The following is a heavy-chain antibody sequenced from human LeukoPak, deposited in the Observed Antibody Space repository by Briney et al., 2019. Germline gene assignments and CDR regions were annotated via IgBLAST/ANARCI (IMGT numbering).Heavy chain of an antibody. Sequence: ASVKVSCKASGYTFTSYGISWVRQAPGQGLEWMGWISAYNADTNYAPKLQGRVTVTTDTSTSTAYMELRSLRSDDTAVYYCARDGRHGSGSYYWWGQGTLVTVSS. CDR1: GYTFTSYG. J-gene: IGHJ4*02. D-gene: IGHD3-10*01. CDR2: ISAYNADT. V-gene: IGHV1-18*01. CDR3: ARDGRHGSGSYYW.